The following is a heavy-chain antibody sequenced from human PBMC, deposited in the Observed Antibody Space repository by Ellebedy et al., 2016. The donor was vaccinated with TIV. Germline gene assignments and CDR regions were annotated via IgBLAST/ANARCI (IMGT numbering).Heavy chain of an antibody. Sequence: GESLKISCAASGFSFRNYWMSWVRQAPGKGLEWVANIYQDGSFQFYVDSVKGRFTISRDNANKLLFLQMNSLRVEDTAVYRCARRGSYGDYAVQVNPWFDPWGQGTLVTVSS. CDR1: GFSFRNYW. J-gene: IGHJ5*02. V-gene: IGHV3-7*02. CDR2: IYQDGSFQ. D-gene: IGHD4-17*01. CDR3: ARRGSYGDYAVQVNPWFDP.